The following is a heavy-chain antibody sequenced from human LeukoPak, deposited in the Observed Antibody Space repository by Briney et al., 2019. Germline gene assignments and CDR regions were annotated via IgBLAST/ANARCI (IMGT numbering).Heavy chain of an antibody. V-gene: IGHV1-8*01. J-gene: IGHJ6*03. CDR3: ARNYYYYYMDV. CDR1: GYTFTSYD. Sequence: ASVKVSCKASGYTFTSYDINWVRQATGQGLEWMGWMNPNSGNTGYAQKFQGRVTMTRDTSISTAYMELSRLRSDDTAVYYCARNYYYYYMDVWGKGTTVTVSS. CDR2: MNPNSGNT.